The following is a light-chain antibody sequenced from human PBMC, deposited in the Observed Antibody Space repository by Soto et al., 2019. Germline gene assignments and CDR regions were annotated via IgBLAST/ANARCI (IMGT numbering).Light chain of an antibody. Sequence: EIVLTQSPVTLSLSPGERATLSCRASQSVTTFLAWYQQKPGQAPRLLIYDASKRATGIPARFSGSGSGTDFHLTISSLEPEDFAVYYCQQRTNWPLTFGGGTKVEIK. J-gene: IGKJ4*01. CDR2: DAS. CDR3: QQRTNWPLT. CDR1: QSVTTF. V-gene: IGKV3-11*01.